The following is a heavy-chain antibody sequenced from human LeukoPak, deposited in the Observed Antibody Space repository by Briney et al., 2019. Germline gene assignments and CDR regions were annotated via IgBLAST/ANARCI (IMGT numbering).Heavy chain of an antibody. CDR2: IYTSGST. V-gene: IGHV4-61*02. Sequence: TSETLFLTCTVSGGSISSGSYYWSWIRQPAGKGLEWIGRIYTSGSTNYNPSLKSRVTISVDTSKNQFSLKLSSVTAADTAVYYCARSTMSDPYNWFDPWGQGTLVTVSS. CDR1: GGSISSGSYY. CDR3: ARSTMSDPYNWFDP. D-gene: IGHD3-10*02. J-gene: IGHJ5*02.